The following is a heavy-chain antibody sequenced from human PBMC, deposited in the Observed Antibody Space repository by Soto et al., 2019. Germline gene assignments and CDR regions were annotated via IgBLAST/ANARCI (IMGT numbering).Heavy chain of an antibody. CDR2: IYYSGST. Sequence: SETLSLTCTVSGGSISSYYWSWIRQPPGKGLEWIGYIYYSGSTNYNPSLKSRVTISVDTSKNQFSLKLSSVTAADTAVYYCARAGPILVGADRGGWFDPWGQGTLVTVSS. D-gene: IGHD1-26*01. V-gene: IGHV4-59*01. CDR3: ARAGPILVGADRGGWFDP. CDR1: GGSISSYY. J-gene: IGHJ5*02.